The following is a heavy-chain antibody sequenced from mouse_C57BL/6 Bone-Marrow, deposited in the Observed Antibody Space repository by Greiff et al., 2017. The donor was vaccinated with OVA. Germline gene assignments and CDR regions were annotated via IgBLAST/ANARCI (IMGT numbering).Heavy chain of an antibody. CDR2: IDPETGGT. CDR1: GYTFTDYE. J-gene: IGHJ2*01. CDR3: TRSYSNYGDVDY. V-gene: IGHV1-15*01. D-gene: IGHD2-5*01. Sequence: VQLQQSGAELVRPGASVTLSCKASGYTFTDYEMHWVKQTPVHGMEWIGAIDPETGGTAYNQKFKGKAILTADNSSSTAYMELRSLTSEDSAVYYCTRSYSNYGDVDYWGQGTTLTGSS.